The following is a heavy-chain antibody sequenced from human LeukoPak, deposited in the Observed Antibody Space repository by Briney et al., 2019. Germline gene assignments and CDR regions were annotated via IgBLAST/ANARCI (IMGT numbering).Heavy chain of an antibody. J-gene: IGHJ3*02. V-gene: IGHV3-48*01. D-gene: IGHD3-16*01. Sequence: PGGSLRLSCAASGFTFSSYWMSWVRQAPGKGLEWVSYISSSTGTIYYVDSVKGRFTISRDNAKNSLYLQMNSLRAEDTAIYHCVRVGGAFDIWGQGTMVTVSS. CDR2: ISSSTGTI. CDR3: VRVGGAFDI. CDR1: GFTFSSYW.